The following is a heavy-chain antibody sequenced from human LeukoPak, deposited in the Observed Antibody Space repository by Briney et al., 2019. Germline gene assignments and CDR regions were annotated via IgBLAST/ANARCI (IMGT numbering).Heavy chain of an antibody. CDR1: GFTFSTYW. J-gene: IGHJ4*02. CDR2: INEDGSEK. D-gene: IGHD6-19*01. V-gene: IGHV3-7*05. CDR3: ARGLGSGWFPD. Sequence: GGSLRLSCAASGFTFSTYWMSWVRQAPGKGLEWVANINEDGSEKFYVDSVKGRFTISRDNAKNSLYLQMISLRAEDTAVYYCARGLGSGWFPDWGQGTLVTVSS.